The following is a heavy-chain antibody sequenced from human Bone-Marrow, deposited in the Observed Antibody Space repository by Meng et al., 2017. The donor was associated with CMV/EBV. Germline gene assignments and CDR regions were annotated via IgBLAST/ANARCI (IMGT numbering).Heavy chain of an antibody. J-gene: IGHJ6*02. V-gene: IGHV4-39*07. CDR3: ARDNFDTSYHGMDV. CDR2: IYYSGST. CDR1: GGSISSSSYY. D-gene: IGHD3-9*01. Sequence: SETLSLTCTVSGGSISSSSYYWGWIRQPPGKGLEWIGSIYYSGSTYYNPSLKSRVTISVDTSKNQFSLKLSSVTAADTAVYYCARDNFDTSYHGMDVWGQGTTVTVSS.